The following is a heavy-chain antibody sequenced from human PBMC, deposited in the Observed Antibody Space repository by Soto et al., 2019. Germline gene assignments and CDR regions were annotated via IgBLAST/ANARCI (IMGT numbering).Heavy chain of an antibody. J-gene: IGHJ6*01. V-gene: IGHV3-33*01. CDR1: GFTFSSYG. D-gene: IGHD4-17*01. CDR3: ARSYYGVNSRAYYYYYGMDV. CDR2: IWYDGSNK. Sequence: GGSLRLSCAASGFTFSSYGMHWVRQAPGKGLEWVAVIWYDGSNKYYADSVKGRFTISRDNSKNTLYLQMNSLRAEDTAVYYCARSYYGVNSRAYYYYYGMDVRGQGTTVTVSS.